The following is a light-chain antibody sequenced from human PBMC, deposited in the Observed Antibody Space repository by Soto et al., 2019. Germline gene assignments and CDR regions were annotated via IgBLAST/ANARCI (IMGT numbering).Light chain of an antibody. CDR3: QQYYSTPYT. Sequence: DIVMTQSPDSLAVSLGERATINCKSSQSVLYSSNNKNYLAWYQQKPGQPPKRLIYWASTRESGVPDRFSGSGSGEDFTLTISILQAEDVAVYYCQQYYSTPYTFGQGTKLEIK. CDR1: QSVLYSSNNKNY. CDR2: WAS. J-gene: IGKJ2*01. V-gene: IGKV4-1*01.